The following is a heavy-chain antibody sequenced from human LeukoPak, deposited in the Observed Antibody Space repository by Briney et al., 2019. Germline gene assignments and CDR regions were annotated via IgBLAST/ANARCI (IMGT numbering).Heavy chain of an antibody. J-gene: IGHJ3*02. CDR2: ISAYNGNT. V-gene: IGHV1-18*01. Sequence: ASVKVSCKASGYTFTSYGISWVRQAPGQGLEWMGWISAYNGNTNYAQKLQGRVTMTTDTSTSTAYMELRSLRSDDTAVYYCARHYYDSSGYPLDAFDIWGQGTWSPSLQ. D-gene: IGHD3-22*01. CDR3: ARHYYDSSGYPLDAFDI. CDR1: GYTFTSYG.